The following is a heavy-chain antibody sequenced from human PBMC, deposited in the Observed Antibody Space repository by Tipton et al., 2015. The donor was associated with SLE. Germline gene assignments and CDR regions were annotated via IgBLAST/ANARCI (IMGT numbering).Heavy chain of an antibody. CDR3: AKPLGGYVMLYYGLGV. CDR1: GFTFSSYW. J-gene: IGHJ6*02. Sequence: SLRLSCAASGFTFSSYWMHWVRQVTGKGLVWVSRINSDGSSTSYADSVKGRFTISRDNSKNTLYLQMNSLRAEDTAVYYCAKPLGGYVMLYYGLGVWGQGTTVTVSS. D-gene: IGHD5-12*01. V-gene: IGHV3-74*01. CDR2: INSDGSST.